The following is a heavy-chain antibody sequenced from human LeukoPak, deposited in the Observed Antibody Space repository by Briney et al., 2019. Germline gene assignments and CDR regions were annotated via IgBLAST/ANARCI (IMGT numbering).Heavy chain of an antibody. CDR2: INPTGGST. J-gene: IGHJ6*02. CDR1: GYTFPSYF. D-gene: IGHD3-10*01. CDR3: ARDNSETYYYGMDV. V-gene: IGHV1-46*01. Sequence: GASVKVSCKASGYTFPSYFMHWVRQAPGQGLEWMGIINPTGGSTTYAQKFQGRVTMTRDTSTSTVYMELSSLRSDDTAVYYCARDNSETYYYGMDVWGQGTTVTVSS.